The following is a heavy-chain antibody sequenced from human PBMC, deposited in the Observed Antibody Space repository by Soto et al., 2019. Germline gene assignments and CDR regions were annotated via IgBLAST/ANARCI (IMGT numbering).Heavy chain of an antibody. J-gene: IGHJ6*02. V-gene: IGHV3-23*01. Sequence: GGSLRLSCAASGFTFSNAWINWVRQAPGKGLEWVSAISGSAGNIYYADSVKGRFTISRDNSKNTLYLQMNSLRAEDTAVYYCASNMVFGEYGMDVWGQGTTVTVSS. CDR3: ASNMVFGEYGMDV. D-gene: IGHD3-10*02. CDR1: GFTFSNAW. CDR2: ISGSAGNI.